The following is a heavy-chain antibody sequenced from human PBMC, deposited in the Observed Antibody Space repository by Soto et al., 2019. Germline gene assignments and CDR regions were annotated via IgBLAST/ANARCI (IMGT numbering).Heavy chain of an antibody. Sequence: QITWKESGLTLVKPTQTLTLTYAFSGFSLSTSGVGVGWIRQPPEKALEWLALIYWDDDKRYSPSLKSRLTITEDTSKNQVVLTMTNMDPVDTATYYCAHRQRTVYFDYWGQGTLVTVSS. J-gene: IGHJ4*02. CDR3: AHRQRTVYFDY. D-gene: IGHD4-17*01. V-gene: IGHV2-5*02. CDR1: GFSLSTSGVG. CDR2: IYWDDDK.